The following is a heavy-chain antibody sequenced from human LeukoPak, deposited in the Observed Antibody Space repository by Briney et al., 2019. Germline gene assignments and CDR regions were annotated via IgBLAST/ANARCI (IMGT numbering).Heavy chain of an antibody. CDR1: GFTFNNFA. D-gene: IGHD7-27*01. CDR3: AKGERGIDY. V-gene: IGHV3-23*01. J-gene: IGHJ4*02. CDR2: VNFRGTIS. Sequence: GGSLRLSCAASGFTFNNFAMNWVRQAPGKGLEWVSSVNFRGTISYYADSVKGRFTISRDNSKNTLFLQMGSLRAEDAAIYYCAKGERGIDYWGQGTLVTVSS.